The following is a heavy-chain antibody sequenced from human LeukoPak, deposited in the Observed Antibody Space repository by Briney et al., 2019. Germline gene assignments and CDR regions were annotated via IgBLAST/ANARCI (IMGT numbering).Heavy chain of an antibody. J-gene: IGHJ6*02. D-gene: IGHD2-2*01. V-gene: IGHV4-34*01. CDR1: GGSFSGYY. CDR2: INHSGST. CDR3: ARVYCSSTSCYYYRHYYGMDV. Sequence: QPSETLSLTCAVYGGSFSGYYWSWIRQPPGKGLEWIGEINHSGSTNYNPSLKSRVTISVDTSKNRFSLKLSSVTAADTAVYYCARVYCSSTSCYYYRHYYGMDVWGQGTTVTVSS.